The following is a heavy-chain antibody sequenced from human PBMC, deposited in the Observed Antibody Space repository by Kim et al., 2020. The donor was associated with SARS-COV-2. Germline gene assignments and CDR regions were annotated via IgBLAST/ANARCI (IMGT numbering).Heavy chain of an antibody. CDR1: GYSFTSYW. V-gene: IGHV5-10-1*01. D-gene: IGHD3-3*01. J-gene: IGHJ6*02. CDR2: IDPSDSYT. Sequence: GESLKISCKGSGYSFTSYWISWVRQMPGKGLEWMGRIDPSDSYTNYSPSFQGHVTISADKSISTAYLQWSSLKASDTAMYYCARHGRFLEWLAHYYYYGMDVWGQGTTVTVSS. CDR3: ARHGRFLEWLAHYYYYGMDV.